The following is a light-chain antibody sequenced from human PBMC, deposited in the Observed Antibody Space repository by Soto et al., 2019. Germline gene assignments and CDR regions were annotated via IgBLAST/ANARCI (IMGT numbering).Light chain of an antibody. CDR3: QQDGSSPLT. CDR1: QSVSSSY. V-gene: IGKV3-20*01. J-gene: IGKJ4*01. CDR2: GAS. Sequence: EIVLTQSPGTLSLSPGERATLSCRASQSVSSSYLAWYQQKPGQAPRLLIYGASSRATGIPDRFIGSGSGTDFTLTISRLEPEDVAVYYCQQDGSSPLTFGGGTKVEIK.